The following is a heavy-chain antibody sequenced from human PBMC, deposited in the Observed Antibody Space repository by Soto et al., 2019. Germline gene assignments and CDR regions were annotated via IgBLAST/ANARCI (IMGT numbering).Heavy chain of an antibody. V-gene: IGHV4-39*01. CDR1: GGSISSSSYY. Sequence: QLQLQESGPGLVKPSETLSLTCTVSGGSISSSSYYWGWIRQPPGKGLEWIGSIYYSGSTYYNPSLKSRVTISVDTSKNKLPLKVTSVPAADTAVYSCARLDYDILTGYPGPALNWFDPWGQGTLVTVCS. CDR2: IYYSGST. J-gene: IGHJ5*02. CDR3: ARLDYDILTGYPGPALNWFDP. D-gene: IGHD3-9*01.